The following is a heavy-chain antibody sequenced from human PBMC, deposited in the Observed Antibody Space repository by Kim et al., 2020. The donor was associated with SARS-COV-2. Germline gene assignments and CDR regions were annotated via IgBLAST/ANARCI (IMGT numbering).Heavy chain of an antibody. CDR2: INHSGST. V-gene: IGHV4-34*01. Sequence: SETLSLTCAVYGGSFSGYYWSWIRQPPGKGLEWIGEINHSGSTNYNPSLKSRVTISVDTSKNQFSLKLSSVTAADTAVYYCGRASLTPKNWFDPWGQGTLVTVSS. CDR3: GRASLTPKNWFDP. CDR1: GGSFSGYY. J-gene: IGHJ5*02.